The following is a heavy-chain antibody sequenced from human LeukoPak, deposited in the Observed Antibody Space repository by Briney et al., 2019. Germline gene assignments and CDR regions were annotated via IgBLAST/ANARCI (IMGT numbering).Heavy chain of an antibody. V-gene: IGHV1-2*02. Sequence: GASVKISCKASGYTFTDYFMHWVRQAPGQGLEWMGWIKPHTGATNYAQKFQGRVTMTRDTSIRTANMELSRLRSDDTAVYYCARAENWFDPWGQGTLVSVSS. J-gene: IGHJ5*02. CDR1: GYTFTDYF. CDR3: ARAENWFDP. CDR2: IKPHTGAT.